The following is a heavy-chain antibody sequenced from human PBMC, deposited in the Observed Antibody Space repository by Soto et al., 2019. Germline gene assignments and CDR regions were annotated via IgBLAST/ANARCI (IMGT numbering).Heavy chain of an antibody. J-gene: IGHJ6*03. D-gene: IGHD5-18*01. V-gene: IGHV4-59*08. CDR2: IYYSGST. CDR1: GGSISSYY. CDR3: ARLRAQLWFPMDV. Sequence: SETLSLTCTVSGGSISSYYWSWIRQPPGKGLEWIGYIYYSGSTNYNPSLKSRVTISVDTSKNQFSLKLSSVTAADTAVYYCARLRAQLWFPMDVWGKGTTVTVSS.